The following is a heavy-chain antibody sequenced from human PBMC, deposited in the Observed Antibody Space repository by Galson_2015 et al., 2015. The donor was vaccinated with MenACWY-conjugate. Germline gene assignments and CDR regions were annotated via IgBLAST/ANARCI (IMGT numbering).Heavy chain of an antibody. J-gene: IGHJ4*02. D-gene: IGHD3-10*01. V-gene: IGHV3-48*03. CDR1: GFTFSSYE. CDR2: ISSSGSTI. CDR3: ARDRLGAYYYGSGRGPDY. Sequence: SLRLSCAASGFTFSSYEMNRVRQAPGKGLEWVSYISSSGSTIYYADSVKGRFTISRDNAKNSLYLQMSSLGAEDTAVYYCARDRLGAYYYGSGRGPDYWGQGTLSPSPQ.